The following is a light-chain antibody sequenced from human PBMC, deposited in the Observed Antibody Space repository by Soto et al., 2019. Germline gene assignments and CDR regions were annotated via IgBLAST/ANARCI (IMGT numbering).Light chain of an antibody. Sequence: DIQMTQALSSLSASVGDRVTITCRASHNINKYLNWYQQKPGKAPKVLIYGTSNLQSGVPSRFSGNGSGTDFTLTITSLEPEDLATYYCQQSYSARLTFGGGTKVDIK. CDR1: HNINKY. V-gene: IGKV1-39*01. J-gene: IGKJ4*01. CDR3: QQSYSARLT. CDR2: GTS.